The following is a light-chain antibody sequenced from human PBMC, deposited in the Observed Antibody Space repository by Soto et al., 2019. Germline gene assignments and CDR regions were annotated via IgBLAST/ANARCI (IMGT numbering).Light chain of an antibody. CDR2: ATS. Sequence: DIQMTQSPSSLSASVGDRVTITCRASRTISTYLNWYQQKPGKAPKLLIYATSTLQSGVPSGFSGSRSGTDFTLTISSLQPEDFATYYCQQSYSTPWTFGQGTKVEIK. V-gene: IGKV1-39*01. J-gene: IGKJ1*01. CDR1: RTISTY. CDR3: QQSYSTPWT.